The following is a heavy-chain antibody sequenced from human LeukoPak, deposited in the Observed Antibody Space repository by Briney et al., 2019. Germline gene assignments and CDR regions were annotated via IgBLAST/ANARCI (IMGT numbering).Heavy chain of an antibody. J-gene: IGHJ1*01. Sequence: GGSLRLSCAASGFTFSSYWMHWVRQIPGKGLVWVSRIKSDGSANYADSVKGRFTISRDNAKNTLSLQMNSLRAEDTGVYYCARAPSEIGGYYPEYFRHWGQGTLVTVSS. D-gene: IGHD3-22*01. CDR3: ARAPSEIGGYYPEYFRH. CDR2: IKSDGSA. CDR1: GFTFSSYW. V-gene: IGHV3-74*01.